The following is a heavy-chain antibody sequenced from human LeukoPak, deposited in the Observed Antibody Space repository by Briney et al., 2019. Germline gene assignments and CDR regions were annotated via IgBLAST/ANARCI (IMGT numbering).Heavy chain of an antibody. CDR1: VFTFTDPN. V-gene: IGHV1-2*02. CDR2: INGKRGDT. Sequence: ASVTVSCTASVFTFTDPNMNSVRQAPGQGLEWMGRINGKRGDTNNAQNLQDRVTMTRNTSTSTVYMELSRLTVDDTAVYYCARDHDWGVDYWGQGTLVTVSS. D-gene: IGHD7-27*01. J-gene: IGHJ4*02. CDR3: ARDHDWGVDY.